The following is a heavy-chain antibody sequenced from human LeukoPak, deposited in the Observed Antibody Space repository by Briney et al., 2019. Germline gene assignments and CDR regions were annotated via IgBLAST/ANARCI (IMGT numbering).Heavy chain of an antibody. CDR3: AKENDFVY. D-gene: IGHD3-3*01. CDR1: GFTFSNYD. Sequence: PGGSLRLSCAASGFTFSNYDMHWVRQAPGKGLEWVAVISYDGTNKYYADSVKSRFTISRDNSKSTLYLQMNSLRAEDTAVYYCAKENDFVYWGQGTLVTVSS. CDR2: ISYDGTNK. J-gene: IGHJ4*02. V-gene: IGHV3-30*18.